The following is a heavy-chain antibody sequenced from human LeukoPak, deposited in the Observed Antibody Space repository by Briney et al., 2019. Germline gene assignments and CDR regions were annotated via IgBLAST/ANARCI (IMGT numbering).Heavy chain of an antibody. D-gene: IGHD1-26*01. CDR1: GGSISSSSYY. J-gene: IGHJ4*02. Sequence: PSETLSLTCTVSGGSISSSSYYWGWIRQPPGKGLEWIGSIYYSGSTYYNPSLKSRVTISVDTSKNQFSLKLSSVTAADTAVYYCATPGGIMEDYWGQGTLVTVSS. V-gene: IGHV4-39*01. CDR3: ATPGGIMEDY. CDR2: IYYSGST.